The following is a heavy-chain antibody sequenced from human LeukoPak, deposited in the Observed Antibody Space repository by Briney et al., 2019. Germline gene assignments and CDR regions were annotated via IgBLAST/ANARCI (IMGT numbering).Heavy chain of an antibody. D-gene: IGHD3-10*01. CDR3: ARVVEQGWFGHPFDY. J-gene: IGHJ4*02. Sequence: GGSLRLSCAASGFTFSSYAMHWVRHVPGRGLEYVSAISSNGGSTYYANSVKGRFTISRDNSKNTLYLQMGSVRAEDMAVYYCARVVEQGWFGHPFDYWGQGTLVTVSS. CDR2: ISSNGGST. V-gene: IGHV3-64*01. CDR1: GFTFSSYA.